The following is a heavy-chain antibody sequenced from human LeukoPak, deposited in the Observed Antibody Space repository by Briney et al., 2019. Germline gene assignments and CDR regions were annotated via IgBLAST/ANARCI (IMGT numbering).Heavy chain of an antibody. CDR2: INHSGST. V-gene: IGHV4-34*01. CDR3: ARERYYDRAAGY. D-gene: IGHD3-9*01. CDR1: GGSFSGYY. Sequence: SETLSLTCAVYGGSFSGYYWSWIRQPPGKGLEWIGEINHSGSTNYNPSLKSRVTISVDTSKNQFSLKLSSVTAADTAVYYCARERYYDRAAGYWGQGTLVTVSS. J-gene: IGHJ4*02.